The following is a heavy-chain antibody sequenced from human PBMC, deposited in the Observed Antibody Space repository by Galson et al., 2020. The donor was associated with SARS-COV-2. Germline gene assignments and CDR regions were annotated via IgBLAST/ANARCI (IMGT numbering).Heavy chain of an antibody. D-gene: IGHD1-26*01. Sequence: GESLKISCAASGFTFSSYAMHWVRQAPGKGLEWVAVISYDGSNKYYADSVKGRFTISRDNSKNTLYLQMNSLRAEDTAVYYCARARSGSYRAPFDYWGQGTLVTVSS. CDR2: ISYDGSNK. CDR3: ARARSGSYRAPFDY. J-gene: IGHJ4*02. CDR1: GFTFSSYA. V-gene: IGHV3-30*04.